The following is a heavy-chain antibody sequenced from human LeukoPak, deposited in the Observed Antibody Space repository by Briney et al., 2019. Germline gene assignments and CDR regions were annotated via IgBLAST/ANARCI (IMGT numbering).Heavy chain of an antibody. Sequence: GGSLRLSCAASGFTFSSYAMSWVRQAPGKGLEWVSAISGSGGSTYYADSVKGRFTISRDNSKNTLYLQMNSLRAEDTAVYYRAKARIQLWDVDYWGQGTLVTVSS. D-gene: IGHD5-18*01. J-gene: IGHJ4*02. CDR3: AKARIQLWDVDY. CDR1: GFTFSSYA. CDR2: ISGSGGST. V-gene: IGHV3-23*01.